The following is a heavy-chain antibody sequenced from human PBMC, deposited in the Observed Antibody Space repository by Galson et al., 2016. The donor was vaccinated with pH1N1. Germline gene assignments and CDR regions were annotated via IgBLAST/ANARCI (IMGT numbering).Heavy chain of an antibody. V-gene: IGHV1-24*01. CDR3: ATPQPPYGLEFDAFDI. Sequence: SVKVSCKVSGYTLIESAIHWVRQAPGKGLEWMGGFDPEERETIYAQKFQGRVNMTEDTSTDTAYMELSGLTSEDTAVYYSATPQPPYGLEFDAFDIWGQGTMVTVSS. CDR1: GYTLIESA. J-gene: IGHJ3*02. CDR2: FDPEERET. D-gene: IGHD3-3*01.